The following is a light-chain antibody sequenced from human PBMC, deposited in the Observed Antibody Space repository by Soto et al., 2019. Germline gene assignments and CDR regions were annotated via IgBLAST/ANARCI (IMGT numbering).Light chain of an antibody. CDR1: QSISSY. J-gene: IGKJ4*01. V-gene: IGKV1-39*01. CDR2: TAS. CDR3: QQSYTTPLG. Sequence: DIQITPSPPSLSASVGDRVTITCRSSQSISSYLNWYQQKPGKAPKLLIFTASTLQSGVPSRFSGSGSGTDFTLTISSLQPEDFATYYCQQSYTTPLGFGGGTKVDIK.